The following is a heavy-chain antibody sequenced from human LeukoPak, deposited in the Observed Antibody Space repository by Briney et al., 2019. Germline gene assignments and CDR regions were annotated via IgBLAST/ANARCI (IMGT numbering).Heavy chain of an antibody. CDR3: ARALRESYRPIYSYYYMDV. J-gene: IGHJ6*03. CDR1: EFTFNNYA. CDR2: ISGRGGIT. Sequence: GGSLRLSCAASEFTFNNYAVSWVRQAPGQGLEWVSTISGRGGITYYADSVKGRFTISRDNSKNTVFLQMNSLRVDDTAVYYCARALRESYRPIYSYYYMDVWGKGTTVTVSS. D-gene: IGHD1-26*01. V-gene: IGHV3-23*01.